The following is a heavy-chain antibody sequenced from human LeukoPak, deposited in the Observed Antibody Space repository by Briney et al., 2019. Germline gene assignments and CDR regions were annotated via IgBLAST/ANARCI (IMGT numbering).Heavy chain of an antibody. CDR2: INWSGGST. J-gene: IGHJ4*02. CDR1: GLTFDDYG. Sequence: PGESLRLSCAASGLTFDDYGMDWVRQAPGKGLEWVSEINWSGGSTDYADSVKGRFTISRDNAKNFLYLQMNSLRAEDTAVYYCASAQNFDYWGQGTLVTVSS. V-gene: IGHV3-20*04. CDR3: ASAQNFDY.